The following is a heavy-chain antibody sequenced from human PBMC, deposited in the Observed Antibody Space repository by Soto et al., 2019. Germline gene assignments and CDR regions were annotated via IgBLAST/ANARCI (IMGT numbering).Heavy chain of an antibody. J-gene: IGHJ4*02. D-gene: IGHD6-19*01. CDR2: ISSSSSYI. CDR1: GFTFSSYS. V-gene: IGHV3-21*01. CDR3: ARDPGSSGWFDY. Sequence: GGSLRLSCAASGFTFSSYSMNWVRQAPGKGLEWVSFISSSSSYIYYADSVKGRFTISRDNAKNSLYLQMNSLRAEDTAVYYCARDPGSSGWFDYWGQGTLVTVSS.